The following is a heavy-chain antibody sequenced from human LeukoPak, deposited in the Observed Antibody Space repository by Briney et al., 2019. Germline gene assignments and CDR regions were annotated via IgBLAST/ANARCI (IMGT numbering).Heavy chain of an antibody. D-gene: IGHD6-19*01. V-gene: IGHV1-69*05. Sequence: SVKVSCKASGGTFSSYAISWVRQAPGQGLEWMGGIIPIFGTANYAQKLQGRVTMTTDTSTSTAYMELRSLRSDDTAVYYCARWEGSSGWYYYGMDVWGQGTTVTVSS. CDR2: IIPIFGTA. CDR3: ARWEGSSGWYYYGMDV. CDR1: GGTFSSYA. J-gene: IGHJ6*02.